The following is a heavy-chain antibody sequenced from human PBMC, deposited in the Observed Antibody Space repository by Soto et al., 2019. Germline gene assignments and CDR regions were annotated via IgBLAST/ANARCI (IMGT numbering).Heavy chain of an antibody. J-gene: IGHJ4*02. CDR2: IIPIFGTA. CDR3: ARVYDILTGYRYYFDY. Sequence: SVKVSCKASGGTFSSYAISCVGQAPVQGLEWMGGIIPIFGTANYAQKFQGRVTITADESTSTAYMELSSLRSEDTAVYYCARVYDILTGYRYYFDYWGQGTLVTVSS. V-gene: IGHV1-69*13. D-gene: IGHD3-9*01. CDR1: GGTFSSYA.